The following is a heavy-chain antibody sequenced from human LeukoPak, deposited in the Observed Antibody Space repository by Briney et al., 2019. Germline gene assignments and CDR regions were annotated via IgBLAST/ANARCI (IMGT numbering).Heavy chain of an antibody. Sequence: GGSLRLSCTVSGFTVSSDSMSWVRQAPGKGLEWVSFIYSGGSTHYSDSVKGRFTISRDNSKNTLYLQMNSLRAEDTAIYYCATYRQVLLPFESWGQGTLVTVSS. V-gene: IGHV3-53*01. CDR2: IYSGGST. CDR1: GFTVSSDS. CDR3: ATYRQVLLPFES. J-gene: IGHJ4*02. D-gene: IGHD2-8*02.